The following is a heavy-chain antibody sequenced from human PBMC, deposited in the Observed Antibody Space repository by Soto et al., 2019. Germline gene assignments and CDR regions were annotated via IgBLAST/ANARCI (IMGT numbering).Heavy chain of an antibody. CDR2: IYYSGST. Sequence: SETLSLTCTVSCVSIRRYYRSWIRPPPGKGLEWIGYIYYSGSTNYNPSLKSRVTISVDTSKNQFSLKLSSVTAADTAVYYCARSDGRYWGQGTLVTVSS. J-gene: IGHJ4*02. V-gene: IGHV4-59*01. CDR3: ARSDGRY. CDR1: CVSIRRYY.